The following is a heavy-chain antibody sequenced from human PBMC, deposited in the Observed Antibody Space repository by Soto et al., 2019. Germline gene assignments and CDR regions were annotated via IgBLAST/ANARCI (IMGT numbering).Heavy chain of an antibody. V-gene: IGHV3-23*01. CDR2: ISGSGGST. J-gene: IGHJ4*02. Sequence: GGSLRLSCAASGFTFSSYAMSWVRQAPGKGLEWVSAISGSGGSTYYADSVKGRFTISRDNSKNTLYLQMNSLRAEDTAVYYCAKGKWELLVKSPIGYWGQGTLVTVSS. CDR3: AKGKWELLVKSPIGY. D-gene: IGHD1-26*01. CDR1: GFTFSSYA.